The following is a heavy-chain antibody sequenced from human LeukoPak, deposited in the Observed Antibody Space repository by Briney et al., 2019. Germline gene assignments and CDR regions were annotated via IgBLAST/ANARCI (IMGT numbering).Heavy chain of an antibody. Sequence: GRSLRLSSAASGFTSSRDWMSWVRQAPGPGLECVANINQDGSVKDYVDSVQGRFTMSRDNAKNSLFLQMSSLGAEDTAVYYCARDVNWGYFDFWGQGALVTVSS. CDR3: ARDVNWGYFDF. D-gene: IGHD7-27*01. V-gene: IGHV3-7*01. CDR2: INQDGSVK. CDR1: GFTSSRDW. J-gene: IGHJ4*02.